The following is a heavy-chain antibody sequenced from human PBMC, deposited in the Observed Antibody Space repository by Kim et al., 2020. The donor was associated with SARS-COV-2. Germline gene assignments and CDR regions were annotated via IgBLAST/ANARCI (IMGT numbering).Heavy chain of an antibody. J-gene: IGHJ1*01. Sequence: DAVKCRFTIARDKSKNTLYLQMNSVRAEDTAVYFCARDGYSGSYLRYFQHWGQGTLVTVSS. D-gene: IGHD1-26*01. V-gene: IGHV3-30*01. CDR3: ARDGYSGSYLRYFQH.